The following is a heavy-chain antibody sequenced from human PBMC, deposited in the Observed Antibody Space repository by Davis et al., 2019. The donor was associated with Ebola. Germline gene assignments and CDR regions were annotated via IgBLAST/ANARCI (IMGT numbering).Heavy chain of an antibody. CDR2: IRSKAYGGKA. V-gene: IGHV3-49*04. J-gene: IGHJ6*02. CDR1: GLTFGDYA. Sequence: GESLKISCPASGLTFGDYAMNWVRRAPGKGLEWVGFIRSKAYGGKAQYAASVKGRFTISRDDSKSIVYLQMNSLKTEDTALYYCARDLKQPPPSYYYGMDVWGQGTTVTVSS. D-gene: IGHD6-13*01. CDR3: ARDLKQPPPSYYYGMDV.